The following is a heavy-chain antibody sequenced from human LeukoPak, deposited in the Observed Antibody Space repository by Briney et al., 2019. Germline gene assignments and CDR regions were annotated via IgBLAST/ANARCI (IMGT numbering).Heavy chain of an antibody. Sequence: SETLSLTCAVSGGSIGDSYWWTWVRQPPGKGLEWIGYIYYSGSTNYNPSLKSRVTISVDTSKNQFSLKLSSVTAADTAVYYCARLFSSSSGRAFDIWGQGTIVTVSS. J-gene: IGHJ3*02. V-gene: IGHV4-4*02. D-gene: IGHD6-6*01. CDR2: IYYSGST. CDR1: GGSIGDSYW. CDR3: ARLFSSSSGRAFDI.